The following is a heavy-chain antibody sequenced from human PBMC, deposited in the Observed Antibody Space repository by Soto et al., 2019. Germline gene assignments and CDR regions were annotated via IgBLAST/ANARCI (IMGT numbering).Heavy chain of an antibody. CDR1: GGTFSSYG. D-gene: IGHD6-13*01. J-gene: IGHJ5*02. CDR3: ARDRIAAAGRNWFDP. Sequence: ASVKVSCKASGGTFSSYGMRWVRQAPGQGLEWMGWISAYNGNTNYAQKLQGRVTMTTDTSTSTAYMELRSLRSDDTAVYYCARDRIAAAGRNWFDPWGQGTLVTVSS. V-gene: IGHV1-18*01. CDR2: ISAYNGNT.